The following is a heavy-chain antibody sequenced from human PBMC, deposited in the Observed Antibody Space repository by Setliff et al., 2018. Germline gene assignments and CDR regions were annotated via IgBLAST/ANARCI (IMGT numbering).Heavy chain of an antibody. CDR1: GGSISSGGYY. V-gene: IGHV4-31*03. D-gene: IGHD3-3*01. CDR3: AISTIFGVVSPTPDAFDI. CDR2: IYYSGNT. J-gene: IGHJ3*02. Sequence: SETLSLTCTVSGGSISSGGYYWSWIRQHPGKGLEWIGYIYYSGNTYYNPSLKSRVTISVDTSKNQFSLKLSSVTAADTAVYYCAISTIFGVVSPTPDAFDIWGQGTMVTVSS.